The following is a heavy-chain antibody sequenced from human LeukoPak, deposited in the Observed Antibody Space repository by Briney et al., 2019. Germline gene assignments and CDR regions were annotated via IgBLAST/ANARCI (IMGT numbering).Heavy chain of an antibody. CDR1: GFTFSSYA. J-gene: IGHJ4*02. CDR2: ISYDGSNK. V-gene: IGHV3-30-3*01. CDR3: ARDQGWYSSSGNYFDY. D-gene: IGHD6-6*01. Sequence: GGSLRLSCAASGFTFSSYAMHWVRQAPGKGLEWVAVISYDGSNKYYADSVKGRFTISRDNSKNTLYLQMNSLRAEDTAVYYCARDQGWYSSSGNYFDYWGQGTLVTVSS.